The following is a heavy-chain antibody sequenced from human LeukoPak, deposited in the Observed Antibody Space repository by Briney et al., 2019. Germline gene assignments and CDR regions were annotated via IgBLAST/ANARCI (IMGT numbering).Heavy chain of an antibody. CDR1: GFTFSSYA. CDR2: ITPSSSYI. CDR3: VRLRRNSDSSGYHYYYDY. Sequence: GGSLRLSCAASGFTFSSYAMHWVCQAPGKGLEWVSSITPSSSYIYDADSVKGRFTISRDNAKNALYLQMNSLRAEDTAVYYCVRLRRNSDSSGYHYYYDYWGQGTLVTVSS. J-gene: IGHJ4*02. V-gene: IGHV3-21*01. D-gene: IGHD3-22*01.